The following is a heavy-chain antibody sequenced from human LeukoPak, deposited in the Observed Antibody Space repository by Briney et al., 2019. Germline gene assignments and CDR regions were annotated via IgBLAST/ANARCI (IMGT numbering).Heavy chain of an antibody. V-gene: IGHV3-53*01. J-gene: IGHJ6*03. CDR2: MYSGGST. CDR1: GFTVSSNY. CDR3: ASLSSGWSRNYYYMDV. D-gene: IGHD6-19*01. Sequence: GGSLRLSCAASGFTVSSNYMNWVREAAGKGLEGGSVMYSGGSTYYAGSAKGRFTISRDNSKNTLYLQMNSVRAEDTAVYYCASLSSGWSRNYYYMDVWGKGTTVTISS.